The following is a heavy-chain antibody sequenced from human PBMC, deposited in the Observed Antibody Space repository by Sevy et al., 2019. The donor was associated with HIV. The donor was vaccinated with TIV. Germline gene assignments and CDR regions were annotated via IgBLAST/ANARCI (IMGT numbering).Heavy chain of an antibody. CDR2: IYISGST. Sequence: SETLSLTCTVSGGSISDYYWTWIRQPAGKGLEWLGRIYISGSTEYNPSLKSRVSMSLDTSKNPFSLKLPSMTAADTVVYYCARGPQSCNSVSCYSALSWGQGILVTVSS. V-gene: IGHV4-4*07. D-gene: IGHD2-15*01. J-gene: IGHJ4*02. CDR3: ARGPQSCNSVSCYSALS. CDR1: GGSISDYY.